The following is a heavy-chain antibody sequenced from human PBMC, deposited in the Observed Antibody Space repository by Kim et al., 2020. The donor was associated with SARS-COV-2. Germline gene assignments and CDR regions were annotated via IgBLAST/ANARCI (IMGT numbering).Heavy chain of an antibody. CDR3: TTEGYIYGHHGVDT. D-gene: IGHD5-18*01. J-gene: IGHJ5*01. Sequence: GGCLRLSCAASGFTFRNAWMSWVRQAPGKGLEWVGRIKSKVHGGTSVYAAPVTGRFTISRDDSKNTLFLYMNRLKTDDTAKYFCTTEGYIYGHHGVDTWG. CDR1: GFTFRNAW. CDR2: IKSKVHGGTS. V-gene: IGHV3-15*01.